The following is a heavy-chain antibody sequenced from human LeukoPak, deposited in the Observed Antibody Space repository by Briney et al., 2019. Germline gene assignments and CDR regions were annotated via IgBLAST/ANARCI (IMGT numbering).Heavy chain of an antibody. Sequence: SETLSLTCTVSGGSVSSGSYYWSWIRQPPGKGLEWIGYIYYSGSTNYNPSLKSRVTISVDTSKNQFSLKLSSVTAADTAVYYCAGLRGVVVTNWGQGTLVTVSS. CDR2: IYYSGST. J-gene: IGHJ4*02. CDR1: GGSVSSGSYY. V-gene: IGHV4-61*01. CDR3: AGLRGVVVTN. D-gene: IGHD2-15*01.